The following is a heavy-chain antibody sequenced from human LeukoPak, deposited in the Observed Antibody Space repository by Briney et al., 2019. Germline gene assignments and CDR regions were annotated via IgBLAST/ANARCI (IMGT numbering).Heavy chain of an antibody. CDR2: INPSGST. CDR3: ARGPPPDYDFWGHWFDP. Sequence: SETLSLTCAVYGGSFSGYHWTWIRQSPGKGLEWIGDINPSGSTYYNPSLKSRLTISVDTSKNQFSLKLRSVTAADTAVYYCARGPPPDYDFWGHWFDPWGQGTLVTVSS. J-gene: IGHJ5*02. CDR1: GGSFSGYH. V-gene: IGHV4-34*01. D-gene: IGHD3-3*01.